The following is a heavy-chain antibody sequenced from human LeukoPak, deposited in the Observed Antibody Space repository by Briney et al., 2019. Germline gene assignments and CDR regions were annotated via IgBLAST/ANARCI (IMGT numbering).Heavy chain of an antibody. CDR1: GFTFSSYG. J-gene: IGHJ4*02. D-gene: IGHD1-20*01. CDR3: AKDRLTGTYSFLDY. CDR2: ISYDGSNK. Sequence: GGSLRLSCAASGFTFSSYGMHWVRQAPGKGLEWVAVISYDGSNKYYADSVKGRFTISRDNSKNTLYLQMNSLRAEDTAVYYCAKDRLTGTYSFLDYWSQGTLVTVSS. V-gene: IGHV3-30*18.